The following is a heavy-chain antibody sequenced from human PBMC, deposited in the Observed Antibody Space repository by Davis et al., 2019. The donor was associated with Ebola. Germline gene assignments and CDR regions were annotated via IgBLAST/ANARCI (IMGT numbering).Heavy chain of an antibody. J-gene: IGHJ4*02. CDR2: INARGSI. CDR3: ARVNVEVPTVPLDY. D-gene: IGHD2-21*01. Sequence: SETLSLTCAVYGGSFSGYYWTWIRQPPGKGLEWIGAINARGSINYNPSLKSRVTMSVDTSKNQFSLKLGSVTAADTAVYYCARVNVEVPTVPLDYWGQGVLVTVSS. V-gene: IGHV4-34*01. CDR1: GGSFSGYY.